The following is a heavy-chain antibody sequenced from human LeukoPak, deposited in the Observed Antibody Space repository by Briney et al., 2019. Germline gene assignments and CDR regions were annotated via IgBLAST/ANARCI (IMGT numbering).Heavy chain of an antibody. J-gene: IGHJ4*02. CDR2: INSDGSST. CDR1: GFTFSSYA. D-gene: IGHD5-18*01. Sequence: GGSLRLSCAASGFTFSSYAMSWVRQAPGKGLVWVSRINSDGSSTSYADSVKGRFTISRDNAKNTLYLQMNSLRAEDTAVYYCARASGIQLWFSFDYWGQGTLVTVSS. V-gene: IGHV3-74*01. CDR3: ARASGIQLWFSFDY.